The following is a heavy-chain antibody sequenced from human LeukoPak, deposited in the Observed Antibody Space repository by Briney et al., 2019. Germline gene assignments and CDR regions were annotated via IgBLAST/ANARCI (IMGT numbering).Heavy chain of an antibody. D-gene: IGHD1/OR15-1a*01. V-gene: IGHV4-39*01. CDR2: IFYSGSA. CDR1: GGSISSSNYY. CDR3: ARRTANRNWFDP. J-gene: IGHJ5*02. Sequence: SETLSLTCTVSGGSISSSNYYWGWVRQPPGKGLEWIGSIFYSGSAHYNPSLKSRVTISVDTSNNQFSLKLSSVTAADTAVYYCARRTANRNWFDPWGQGALVTVSS.